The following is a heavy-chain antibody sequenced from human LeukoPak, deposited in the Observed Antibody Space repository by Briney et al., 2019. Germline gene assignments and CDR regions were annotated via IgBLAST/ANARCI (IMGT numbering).Heavy chain of an antibody. CDR3: AKDFTVVVTAIVDY. V-gene: IGHV3-23*01. J-gene: IGHJ4*02. Sequence: GGSLRLSCVASGFTFSSYAMSWVRQAPGRGLEWVSAISGSGGSTYYADSVKGRFTISRDNSKNTLYLQMNSLRAEDTAVFYCAKDFTVVVTAIVDYWGQGTLVTVS. CDR1: GFTFSSYA. CDR2: ISGSGGST. D-gene: IGHD2-21*02.